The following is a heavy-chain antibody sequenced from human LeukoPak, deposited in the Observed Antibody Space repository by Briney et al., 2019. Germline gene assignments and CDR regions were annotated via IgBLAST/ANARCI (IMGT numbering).Heavy chain of an antibody. D-gene: IGHD3-3*01. J-gene: IGHJ6*03. V-gene: IGHV1-46*01. CDR2: INPSGGST. CDR1: GYTFTSYY. CDR3: ASRYYDFWSGYSLPYYYMDV. Sequence: GASVKVSCKASGYTFTSYYMHWVRQAPGQGLEWMGIINPSGGSTNYAQKFQGRVTITADESTSTAYMELSSLRSEDTAVYYCASRYYDFWSGYSLPYYYMDVWGKGTTVTISS.